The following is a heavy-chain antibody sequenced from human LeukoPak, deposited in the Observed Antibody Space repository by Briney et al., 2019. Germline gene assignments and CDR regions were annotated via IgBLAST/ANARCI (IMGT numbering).Heavy chain of an antibody. Sequence: ASVKVSCKASGYTFTGYYMHWVRQAPGQGLEWMGWINPNSGGTNYAQKFQGRVTMTRDTSISTAYMELSRLRYDDTAVYYCARADHYYYYMDVWGKGTTVTVSS. CDR3: ARADHYYYYMDV. V-gene: IGHV1-2*02. CDR1: GYTFTGYY. J-gene: IGHJ6*03. CDR2: INPNSGGT.